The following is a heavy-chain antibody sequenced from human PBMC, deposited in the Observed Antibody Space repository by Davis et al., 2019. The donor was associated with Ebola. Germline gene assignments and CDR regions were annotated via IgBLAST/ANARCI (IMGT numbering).Heavy chain of an antibody. J-gene: IGHJ4*02. D-gene: IGHD4-23*01. CDR1: GFIFSKHA. V-gene: IGHV3-23*01. CDR3: ARGPVVYDY. CDR2: IGGGGGST. Sequence: GESLKISCVASGFIFSKHAMSWVRQAPGKGLEWVLAIGGGGGSTNYGDSVKGRFTISSDNSVNTLYLQMNSLKDEDTAIYYCARGPVVYDYWGQGTLVTVSS.